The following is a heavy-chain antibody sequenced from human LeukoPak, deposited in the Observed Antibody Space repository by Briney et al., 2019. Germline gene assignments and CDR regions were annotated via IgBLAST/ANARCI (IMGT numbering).Heavy chain of an antibody. CDR1: GYTFTSYD. CDR2: MNPNSGNT. Sequence: VASVKVSCKASGYTFTSYDINWVRQATGQGLEWMGWMNPNSGNTGYAQKFQGRVTITRNTSISTAYMELSSLRSEDTAVYYCARVVRIAVAGIGYWGQGTLVTVSS. V-gene: IGHV1-8*03. J-gene: IGHJ4*02. CDR3: ARVVRIAVAGIGY. D-gene: IGHD6-19*01.